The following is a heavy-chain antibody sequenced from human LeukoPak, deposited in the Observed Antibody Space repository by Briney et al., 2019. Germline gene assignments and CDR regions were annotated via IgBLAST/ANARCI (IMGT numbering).Heavy chain of an antibody. Sequence: SGTLSLTCAVSGGSISSSNWWSWVRQPPGKGLEWFGEIYHSGSTNYNPSLKSRVTISVDKSKNQFSLKLSSVTAADTAVYYCARDHRYYYDSSGYFSPDYWGQGTLVTVSS. D-gene: IGHD3-22*01. V-gene: IGHV4-4*02. J-gene: IGHJ4*02. CDR3: ARDHRYYYDSSGYFSPDY. CDR2: IYHSGST. CDR1: GGSISSSNW.